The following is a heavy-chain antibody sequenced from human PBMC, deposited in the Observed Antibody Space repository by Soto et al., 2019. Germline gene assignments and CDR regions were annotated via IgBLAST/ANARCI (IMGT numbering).Heavy chain of an antibody. CDR3: ATDPVCGGDCYRFDY. CDR1: GYTLTELS. J-gene: IGHJ4*02. Sequence: ASVKVSCKVSGYTLTELSMHWVRQAPGKGLEWMGGFDPEDGETIYAQKFQGRATMTEDKSTDTAYMELSSLRSEDTAVYYCATDPVCGGDCYRFDYWGQGTLVTVSS. V-gene: IGHV1-24*01. CDR2: FDPEDGET. D-gene: IGHD2-21*02.